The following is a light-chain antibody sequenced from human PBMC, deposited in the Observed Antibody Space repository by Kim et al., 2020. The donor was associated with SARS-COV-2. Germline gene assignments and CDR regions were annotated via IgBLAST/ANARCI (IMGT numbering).Light chain of an antibody. J-gene: IGKJ1*01. CDR3: QQPGT. CDR2: DGS. CDR1: QSVSSY. V-gene: IGKV3-11*01. Sequence: EIVLTQSPATLSLSPGERATLSCRASQSVSSYLAWYQQKPGQAPRLLIYDGSNRATGIPARFSGSGSGTDFTLTISSLEPEDCAVYYCQQPGTFGQGTKVDIK.